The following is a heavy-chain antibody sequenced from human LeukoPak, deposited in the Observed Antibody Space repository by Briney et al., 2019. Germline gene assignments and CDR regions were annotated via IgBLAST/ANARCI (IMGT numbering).Heavy chain of an antibody. J-gene: IGHJ4*02. D-gene: IGHD6-19*01. V-gene: IGHV3-53*01. CDR1: GFTVSSNY. CDR2: IYSGGST. CDR3: ARAYSSGEGADY. Sequence: GSLRLSCAASGFTVSSNYMSWVRQAPGKGLEWVSVIYSGGSTYYAGSVKGRFTISRDNSKNTLYLQMNSLRAEDTAVYYCARAYSSGEGADYWGQGTLVTVSS.